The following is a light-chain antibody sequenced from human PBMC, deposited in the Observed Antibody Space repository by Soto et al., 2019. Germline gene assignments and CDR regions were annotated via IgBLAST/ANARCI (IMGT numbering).Light chain of an antibody. CDR2: DVT. CDR3: SSYTSSSTPYV. V-gene: IGLV2-14*01. CDR1: SSDIGAYNY. J-gene: IGLJ1*01. Sequence: QSVLTQPASVSGSPGQSITISCTGTSSDIGAYNYVSWYQQHPVKAPKLMIYDVTNRPSGVSDRFSGSKSGNTASLTISGPQAEDEADYYCSSYTSSSTPYVFGTGTKVTVL.